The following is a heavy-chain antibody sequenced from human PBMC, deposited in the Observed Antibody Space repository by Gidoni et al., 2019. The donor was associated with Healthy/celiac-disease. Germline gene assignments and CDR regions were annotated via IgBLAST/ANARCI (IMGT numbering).Heavy chain of an antibody. CDR1: GFTFSDYY. D-gene: IGHD3-10*01. Sequence: QVQLVVSGGGVVKPGGSRGLSCAAAGFTFSDYYMSWIRPAPGKGLEWVSYISSIGSTIDYTGSVKGRFILSRDNAKNSLYLQMNSLRAEDTAVYYCAVYGSGSFYFDPFDYWGQGTLVTVSS. CDR3: AVYGSGSFYFDPFDY. V-gene: IGHV3-11*01. J-gene: IGHJ4*02. CDR2: ISSIGSTI.